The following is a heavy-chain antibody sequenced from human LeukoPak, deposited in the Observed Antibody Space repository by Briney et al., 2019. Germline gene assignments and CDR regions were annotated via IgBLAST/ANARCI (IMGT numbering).Heavy chain of an antibody. CDR3: TTEGLLWFGELTFDY. Sequence: GGSLRLSCAASGFTFSNAWMSWVRQAPGKGLEWVGRIKSKTDGGTTDYAAPVKGRFTISRDDSKNTLYLQMNSLKTEGTAVYYCTTEGLLWFGELTFDYWGQGTLVTVSS. CDR2: IKSKTDGGTT. D-gene: IGHD3-10*01. J-gene: IGHJ4*02. CDR1: GFTFSNAW. V-gene: IGHV3-15*01.